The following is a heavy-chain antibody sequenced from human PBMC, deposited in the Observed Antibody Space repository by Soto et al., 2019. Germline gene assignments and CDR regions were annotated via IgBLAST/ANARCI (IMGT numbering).Heavy chain of an antibody. CDR3: TTDIVVVPAAIQNHDAFDI. CDR1: GFTFSNAW. J-gene: IGHJ3*02. Sequence: GSLRLSCAASGFTFSNAWMSWVRQAPGKGLEWVGRIKSKTDGGTTDYAAPVKGRFTISRDDSKNTLYLQMNSLKTEDTAVYYCTTDIVVVPAAIQNHDAFDIWGQGTMVTVSS. D-gene: IGHD2-2*02. CDR2: IKSKTDGGTT. V-gene: IGHV3-15*01.